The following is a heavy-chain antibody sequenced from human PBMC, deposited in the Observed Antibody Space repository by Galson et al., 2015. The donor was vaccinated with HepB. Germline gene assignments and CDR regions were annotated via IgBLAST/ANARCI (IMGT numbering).Heavy chain of an antibody. J-gene: IGHJ5*02. CDR3: ARDLQDRSKPGLAKKNWFDP. V-gene: IGHV1-18*04. Sequence: SVKVSCKASGYTFTSYGISWVRQAPGQGLEWMGWISAYNGNTNYAQKLQGRVTMTTDTSTSTAYMELRSLRSDDTAVYYCARDLQDRSKPGLAKKNWFDPWGQGTLVTVSS. CDR2: ISAYNGNT. CDR1: GYTFTSYG.